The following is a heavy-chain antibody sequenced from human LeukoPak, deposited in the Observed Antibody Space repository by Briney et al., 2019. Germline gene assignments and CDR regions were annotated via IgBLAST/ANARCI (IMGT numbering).Heavy chain of an antibody. CDR3: ARSGDIVATIGRYYYYYGMDV. CDR1: GFAFSSYA. V-gene: IGHV3-30-3*01. D-gene: IGHD5-12*01. CDR2: ISYDGSNK. J-gene: IGHJ6*02. Sequence: GGSLRLSCAASGFAFSSYAMHWVRQAPGKGLEWVAVISYDGSNKYYADSVKGRFTISRDNSKNTLYLQMNSLRAEDTAVHYCARSGDIVATIGRYYYYYGMDVWGQGTTVTVSS.